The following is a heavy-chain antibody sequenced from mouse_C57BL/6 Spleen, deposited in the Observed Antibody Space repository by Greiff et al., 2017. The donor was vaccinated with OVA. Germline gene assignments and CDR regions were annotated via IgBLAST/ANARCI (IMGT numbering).Heavy chain of an antibody. CDR2: IHPNSGST. D-gene: IGHD2-1*01. CDR1: GYTFTSYW. CDR3: ARIRGNPYYAMDY. Sequence: VQLQQSGAELVKPGASVKLSCKASGYTFTSYWMHWVKQRPGQGLEWIGMIHPNSGSTNYNEKFKSKATLTVDKSSSTAYMQLSSLTSEDSAVYYCARIRGNPYYAMDYWGQGTSVTVSS. V-gene: IGHV1-64*01. J-gene: IGHJ4*01.